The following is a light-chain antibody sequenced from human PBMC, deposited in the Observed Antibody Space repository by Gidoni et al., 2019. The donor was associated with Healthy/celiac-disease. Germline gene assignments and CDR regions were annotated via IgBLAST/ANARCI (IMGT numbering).Light chain of an antibody. J-gene: IGKJ4*01. CDR3: QQRSNWPPLT. CDR2: DAS. V-gene: IGKV3-11*01. CDR1: QSVSSY. Sequence: EIVLTQSPATMSLSHGERPTLPCRPRQSVSSYLAWYQQKPGQAPRLLIYDASNRATGIPARLSGSGSGTDFTLTISSLEPEDFAVYYCQQRSNWPPLTFGGXTKVEIK.